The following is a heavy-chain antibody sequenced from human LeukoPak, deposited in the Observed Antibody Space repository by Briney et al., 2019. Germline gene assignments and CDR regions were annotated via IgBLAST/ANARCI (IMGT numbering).Heavy chain of an antibody. CDR2: IYYSGST. D-gene: IGHD3-9*01. CDR3: ATYDILTGYPRFDP. Sequence: SETLSLTCTVSGGSISSSSYYWGWIRQPPGKGLEWTGSIYYSGSTYYNPSLKSRVTISVDTSKNQFSLKLSSVTAADTAVYYCATYDILTGYPRFDPWGQGTLVTVSS. V-gene: IGHV4-39*01. CDR1: GGSISSSSYY. J-gene: IGHJ5*02.